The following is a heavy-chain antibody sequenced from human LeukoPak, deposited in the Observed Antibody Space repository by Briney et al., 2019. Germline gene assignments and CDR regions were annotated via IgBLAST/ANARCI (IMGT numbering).Heavy chain of an antibody. CDR2: MNPNSGNT. V-gene: IGHV1-8*01. D-gene: IGHD3-22*01. CDR1: GYTFTSYD. CDR3: ARRLLGYYYDSSGYYYDVGY. Sequence: ASVKVSCKASGYTFTSYDINWVRQATGQGLEWMGWMNPNSGNTGYAQKFQGRVTMTRNTSISTAYMELSSLRSEDTAVYYCARRLLGYYYDSSGYYYDVGYWGQGTLVTVSS. J-gene: IGHJ4*02.